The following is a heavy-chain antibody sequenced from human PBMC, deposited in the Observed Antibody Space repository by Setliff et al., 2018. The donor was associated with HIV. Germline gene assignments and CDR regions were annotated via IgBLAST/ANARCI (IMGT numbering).Heavy chain of an antibody. J-gene: IGHJ4*01. CDR2: ISGSGAST. CDR3: AKGRYGGYDWGTLDI. Sequence: GGSLRLSCAASGFTFSSCAMSWVRQAPGKGLEWVLVISGSGASTYYADSVKGRFTISRDNSKNTLYLQMNSLRVEDTAVYYCAKGRYGGYDWGTLDIWGQGNPGHRLL. CDR1: GFTFSSCA. D-gene: IGHD5-12*01. V-gene: IGHV3-23*01.